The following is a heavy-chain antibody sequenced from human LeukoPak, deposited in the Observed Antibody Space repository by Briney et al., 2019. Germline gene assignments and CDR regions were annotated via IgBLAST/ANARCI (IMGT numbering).Heavy chain of an antibody. CDR2: ISYSGVVK. D-gene: IGHD6-25*01. V-gene: IGHV3-30*18. CDR1: VYTFSDYV. Sequence: GTSLRLSCTASVYTFSDYVMHWVRQAPGEGLEWLSVISYSGVVKFYADSVKGRFTISRDNSKNTVYLQMNNLADEDTAVYYCSKEAAVLMSGIAASCHEYWGQGTLVTVSS. CDR3: SKEAAVLMSGIAASCHEY. J-gene: IGHJ4*02.